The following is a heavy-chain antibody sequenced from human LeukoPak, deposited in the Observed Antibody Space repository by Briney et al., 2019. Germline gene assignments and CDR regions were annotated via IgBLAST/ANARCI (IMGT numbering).Heavy chain of an antibody. V-gene: IGHV1-2*02. CDR2: INPNSGGT. D-gene: IGHD2-21*01. Sequence: ASVKVSCKASGYTFTGYYMHWVRQAPGQGLEWMGWINPNSGGTKYAQKFQGRVTMTRDTSISTAYMELSSLRSDDTAVYYCARGVIGDHDAFDIWGQGTMVTVSS. CDR1: GYTFTGYY. CDR3: ARGVIGDHDAFDI. J-gene: IGHJ3*02.